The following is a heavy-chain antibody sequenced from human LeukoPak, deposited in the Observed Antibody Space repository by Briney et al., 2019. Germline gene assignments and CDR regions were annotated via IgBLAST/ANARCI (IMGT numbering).Heavy chain of an antibody. CDR2: FDPEDGET. J-gene: IGHJ4*02. CDR3: ATGGSGYPYYFDY. Sequence: ASVKVSCKVSGYTLTELSMHWVRQAPGKGLEWMGGFDPEDGETIYAQKIQGRVTMTEDTSTDTAYMELSSLRSEDTAVYYCATGGSGYPYYFDYWGQGTLVTVSS. CDR1: GYTLTELS. V-gene: IGHV1-24*01. D-gene: IGHD3-22*01.